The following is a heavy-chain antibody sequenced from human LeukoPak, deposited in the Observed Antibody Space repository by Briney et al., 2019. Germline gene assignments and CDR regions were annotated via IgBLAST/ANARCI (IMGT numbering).Heavy chain of an antibody. CDR1: GFTFSNYA. D-gene: IGHD2-8*01. Sequence: GGALRLSCAASGFTFSNYARNWVRQARGKGVEGVSIIVGNGRTSYSDSAKGRFTISRDNSKNTVHLQMDNLRAEDTAVYYCAKDYRPDGFNAIDYWGQGTPVTVSS. CDR2: IVGNGRT. CDR3: AKDYRPDGFNAIDY. J-gene: IGHJ4*02. V-gene: IGHV3-23*01.